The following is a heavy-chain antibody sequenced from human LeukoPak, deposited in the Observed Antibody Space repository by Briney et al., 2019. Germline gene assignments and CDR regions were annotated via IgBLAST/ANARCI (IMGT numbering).Heavy chain of an antibody. D-gene: IGHD3-22*01. Sequence: PGGSLRLSCAASGFTFSSFAMIWVRQAPGKGLEWVSVISDSGGSTYYADSVKGRFTISRDNSKNTLYLQLNSLSAEDTAVYYCANRRYGYYSFFDHWGQGTLVTVSS. CDR3: ANRRYGYYSFFDH. CDR1: GFTFSSFA. CDR2: ISDSGGST. J-gene: IGHJ4*02. V-gene: IGHV3-23*01.